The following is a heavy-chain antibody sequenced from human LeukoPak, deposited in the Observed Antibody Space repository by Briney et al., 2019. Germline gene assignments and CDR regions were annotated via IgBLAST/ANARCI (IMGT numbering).Heavy chain of an antibody. J-gene: IGHJ6*02. V-gene: IGHV3-53*04. CDR1: GFTVSSNY. D-gene: IGHD6-19*01. CDR2: IYSGGST. Sequence: PGGSLRLSCAASGFTVSSNYMSWVRQAPGKGLEWVSVIYSGGSTYHAHSVKGRFTISRHNSKNTLYLQMNSLRAEDTAVYYCAREVIAVAGTYYYYYGMDVWGQGTTVTVSS. CDR3: AREVIAVAGTYYYYYGMDV.